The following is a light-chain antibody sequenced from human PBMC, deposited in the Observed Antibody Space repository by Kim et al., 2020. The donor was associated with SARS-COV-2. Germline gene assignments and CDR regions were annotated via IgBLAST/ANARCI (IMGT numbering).Light chain of an antibody. V-gene: IGKV1-39*01. CDR1: QNINTY. CDR3: QQSYSTPYT. Sequence: DIQMTQSPSSLSTFVGDRVTISCRAGQNINTYLNWYQQKPGKAPNLLIYAASSLNSGVPPRFRGRGSGTDFTLVISSLQPEDFATYYCQQSYSTPYTFGQGTKLEI. J-gene: IGKJ2*01. CDR2: AAS.